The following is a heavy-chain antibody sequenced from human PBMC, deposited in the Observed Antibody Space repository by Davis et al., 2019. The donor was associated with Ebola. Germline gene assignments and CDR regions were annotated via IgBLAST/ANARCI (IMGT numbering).Heavy chain of an antibody. CDR3: GRHQEEDGSNPKPVDC. V-gene: IGHV4-39*01. CDR1: GASIRSNYY. J-gene: IGHJ4*02. Sequence: PGGSLRLSCSVSGASIRSNYYWAWIRQPPGKGLEWIGAILYSGITYYNPSLKSRVTISVDSSEGQFSLRVNSVTAADTAVYYCGRHQEEDGSNPKPVDCWGQGTLVVVSS. CDR2: ILYSGIT.